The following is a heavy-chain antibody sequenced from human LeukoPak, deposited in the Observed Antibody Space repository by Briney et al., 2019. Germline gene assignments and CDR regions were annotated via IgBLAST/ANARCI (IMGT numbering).Heavy chain of an antibody. J-gene: IGHJ4*02. Sequence: GGSLRLSCVGSGDTFISYAMIWVRRAPGKGLEWIAYISSSGSPIYYADSVKGRFTVSRDNARTSLFLHMNSLRAEDTAVYYCAREYDSRARFDSWGQGTLVTVSS. V-gene: IGHV3-48*01. CDR3: AREYDSRARFDS. CDR2: ISSSGSPI. CDR1: GDTFISYA. D-gene: IGHD6-13*01.